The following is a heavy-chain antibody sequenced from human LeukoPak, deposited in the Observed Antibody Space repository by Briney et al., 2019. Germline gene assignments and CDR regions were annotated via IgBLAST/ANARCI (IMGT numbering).Heavy chain of an antibody. Sequence: GGSLRLSCAASGFTFSSYGMHWVRQARGKGLEWVAFIRYDGSNKYYADSVKGRFTISRDNSKNTLYLQMNSLRAEDTAVYYCAKDHGHYYDSSGYYWAEYFQHWGQGTLVTVSS. D-gene: IGHD3-22*01. CDR2: IRYDGSNK. CDR1: GFTFSSYG. CDR3: AKDHGHYYDSSGYYWAEYFQH. J-gene: IGHJ1*01. V-gene: IGHV3-30*02.